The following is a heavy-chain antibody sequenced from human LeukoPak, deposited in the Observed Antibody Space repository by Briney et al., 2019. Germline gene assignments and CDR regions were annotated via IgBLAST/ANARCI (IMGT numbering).Heavy chain of an antibody. CDR1: GFTFSSDA. CDR2: ISGSGGST. Sequence: GGSLRLSCAASGFTFSSDAMSWVRQAPGKGLEWVSAISGSGGSTFYADSEKGRFTISRDNSKNALYLQMDSLRGDDTAVYYCANLNPGGYCSGGSCYTSPHVDYWGQGTLVTVSS. V-gene: IGHV3-23*01. CDR3: ANLNPGGYCSGGSCYTSPHVDY. D-gene: IGHD2-15*01. J-gene: IGHJ4*02.